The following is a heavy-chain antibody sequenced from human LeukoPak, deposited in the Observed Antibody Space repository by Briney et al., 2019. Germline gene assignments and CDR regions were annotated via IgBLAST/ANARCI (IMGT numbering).Heavy chain of an antibody. D-gene: IGHD2-21*02. CDR2: IYTNGST. CDR3: ARGGRTFCGGDCSLGYYYYYMDV. V-gene: IGHV4-61*02. J-gene: IGHJ6*03. Sequence: NPSETLSLTCTVSGGSISSGSYYWSWIRQPAGKGLEWIGRIYTNGSTTYNPSLKSRVTTSVDTSKNQFSLKLSSVTAADTAVYYCARGGRTFCGGDCSLGYYYYYMDVWGKGTTVTISS. CDR1: GGSISSGSYY.